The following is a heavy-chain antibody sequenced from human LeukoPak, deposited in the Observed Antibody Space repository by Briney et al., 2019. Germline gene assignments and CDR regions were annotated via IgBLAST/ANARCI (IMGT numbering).Heavy chain of an antibody. J-gene: IGHJ6*03. Sequence: GASVKVSCKASGYTFTSYAMNWVRQAPGQGLEWMGWINTNTGNPTYAQGFTGRFVFSLDTSVSTAYLQISSLKAEDTAVYYCARGLWNGWYYYYYMDVWGKGTTVTVSS. CDR1: GYTFTSYA. D-gene: IGHD6-19*01. V-gene: IGHV7-4-1*02. CDR2: INTNTGNP. CDR3: ARGLWNGWYYYYYMDV.